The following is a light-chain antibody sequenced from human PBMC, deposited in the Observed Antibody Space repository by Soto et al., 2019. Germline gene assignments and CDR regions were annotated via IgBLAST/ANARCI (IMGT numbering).Light chain of an antibody. V-gene: IGKV3-15*01. CDR3: QQYNNWPFT. Sequence: EIVMTQSPATLSVSPGERATLSCRASQSVSSNLAWYQQKPGQAPRLLIYDASTRATGIPDRFSGSASGTGFTLTISSLQSEDFAVYYCQQYNNWPFTFGPGTKVDIK. CDR1: QSVSSN. CDR2: DAS. J-gene: IGKJ3*01.